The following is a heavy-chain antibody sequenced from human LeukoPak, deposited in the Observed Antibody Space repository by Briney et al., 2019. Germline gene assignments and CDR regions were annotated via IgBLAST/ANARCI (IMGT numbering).Heavy chain of an antibody. CDR1: GFTVSDNY. Sequence: PGGSLRLSCAASGFTVSDNYMSWVRQAPGKGLEWVSTVYSGGLTYYADPVKGRVTISSDNSKNTLYLQMSSLRAEDTAVYYCVRDRWPGLGDFWGQGTTVTVSS. D-gene: IGHD6-19*01. J-gene: IGHJ6*02. CDR3: VRDRWPGLGDF. CDR2: VYSGGLT. V-gene: IGHV3-66*01.